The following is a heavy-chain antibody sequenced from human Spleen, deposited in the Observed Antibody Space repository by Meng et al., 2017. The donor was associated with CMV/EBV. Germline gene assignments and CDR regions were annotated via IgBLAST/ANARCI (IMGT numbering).Heavy chain of an antibody. V-gene: IGHV4-59*08. J-gene: IGHJ4*02. Sequence: SETLSLTCTVSGGSISSHQWSWIRQSPGKGLEWIGYIYYSGSTNYNPSLKSRVTISVDTSKNQFSLKLSSVTAADTAVYYCARSLELRSNTFDYWGQGTLVTVSS. CDR2: IYYSGST. D-gene: IGHD1-7*01. CDR3: ARSLELRSNTFDY. CDR1: GGSISSHQ.